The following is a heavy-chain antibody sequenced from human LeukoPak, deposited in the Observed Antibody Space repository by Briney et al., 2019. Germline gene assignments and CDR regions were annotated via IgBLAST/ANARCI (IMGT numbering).Heavy chain of an antibody. CDR1: GGSISSGGYY. CDR3: ERVTNANFDY. V-gene: IGHV4-31*03. Sequence: KTSETLSLTCTVSGGSISSGGYYWSWIRQHPGKGLEWIGYIYYSGSTYYNPSLKSRVTISVDTSKNQFSLKLSSVTAADTAVYYCERVTNANFDYWGQGTLVTVSS. D-gene: IGHD4-11*01. CDR2: IYYSGST. J-gene: IGHJ4*02.